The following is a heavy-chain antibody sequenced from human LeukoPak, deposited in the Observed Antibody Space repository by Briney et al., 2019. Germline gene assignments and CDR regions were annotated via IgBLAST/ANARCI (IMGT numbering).Heavy chain of an antibody. V-gene: IGHV1-8*01. Sequence: ASVKVSCKASEYTFTSYDINWVQQATGQGLEWMGWMNPNSGNTGYAQKFQGRVTMTRDTSTSTAYMELSSLTSEDTAVYFCARSNYGGKRWFDLWGQGTLVIVSS. CDR3: ARSNYGGKRWFDL. D-gene: IGHD2-21*01. CDR1: EYTFTSYD. J-gene: IGHJ5*02. CDR2: MNPNSGNT.